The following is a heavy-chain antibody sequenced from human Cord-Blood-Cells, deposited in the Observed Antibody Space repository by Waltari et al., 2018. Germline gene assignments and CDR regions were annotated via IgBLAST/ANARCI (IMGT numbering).Heavy chain of an antibody. CDR3: ARGEPLWFGEPSYYFDY. CDR2: INAGNGNT. V-gene: IGHV1-3*01. J-gene: IGHJ4*02. CDR1: GYTFTSYA. Sequence: QVQLVQSGAEVKKPGASVKVSCKASGYTFTSYAMHWVRQAPGQRLEWMGWINAGNGNTKYSQKFQGRVTITRDTSASTAYMELSSLRSEDTAVYYCARGEPLWFGEPSYYFDYWGQGTLVTVSS. D-gene: IGHD3-10*01.